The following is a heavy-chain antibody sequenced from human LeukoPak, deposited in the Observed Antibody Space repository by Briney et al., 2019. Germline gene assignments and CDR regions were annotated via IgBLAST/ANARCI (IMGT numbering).Heavy chain of an antibody. Sequence: GGSLRLSCAASGFTFSSYWMTWVHQAPGKGLEWVANIKEDGSEKYHVDSLKGRFTISRDNAKNSLYLQMNSLRVEDTAMYYCARAGSGRFEDWGQGTLVTVSS. J-gene: IGHJ4*02. CDR2: IKEDGSEK. V-gene: IGHV3-7*01. CDR1: GFTFSSYW. CDR3: ARAGSGRFED. D-gene: IGHD6-19*01.